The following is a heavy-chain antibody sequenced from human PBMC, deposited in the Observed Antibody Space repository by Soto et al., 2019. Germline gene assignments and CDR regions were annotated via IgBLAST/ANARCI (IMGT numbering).Heavy chain of an antibody. V-gene: IGHV1-69*01. Sequence: QVQLVQSGAEVKKPGSSVKVSCKASGGTFSSYAISWVRQAPGQGLEWMGGIIPIFGTANYAQKFQGRVTITADESTSTAYMELSSLRSEDTAVYYCARVQASSSSLYYYGMDVWGQGTMVTVSS. D-gene: IGHD6-6*01. CDR3: ARVQASSSSLYYYGMDV. CDR2: IIPIFGTA. CDR1: GGTFSSYA. J-gene: IGHJ6*02.